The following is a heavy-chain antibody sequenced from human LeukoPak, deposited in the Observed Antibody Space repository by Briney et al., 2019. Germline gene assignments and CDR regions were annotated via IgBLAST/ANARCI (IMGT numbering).Heavy chain of an antibody. J-gene: IGHJ6*02. CDR2: VNPNSGGT. V-gene: IGHV1-2*04. CDR1: GYTFTGYY. Sequence: ASVKVSCKASGYTFTGYYMHWVRQAPGQGLEWMGWVNPNSGGTNYAQKFQGWVTMTRDTSISTAYMELSRLRSDDTAVYYCARGKAVAAETYYYYGMDVWGQGTTVTVSS. D-gene: IGHD6-19*01. CDR3: ARGKAVAAETYYYYGMDV.